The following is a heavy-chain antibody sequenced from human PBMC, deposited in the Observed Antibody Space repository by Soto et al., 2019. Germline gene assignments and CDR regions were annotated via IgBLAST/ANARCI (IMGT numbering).Heavy chain of an antibody. V-gene: IGHV4-34*01. CDR2: INHSGST. CDR3: ARARALYCTNGVCRNWFDP. D-gene: IGHD2-8*01. J-gene: IGHJ5*02. Sequence: SETLSLTCTVYGGSFSGYYGSWIRQPPGKGLEWIGEINHSGSTNYNPSLKSRVTISVDTSKNQFSLKLSSVTAADTAVYYCARARALYCTNGVCRNWFDPWGQGTLVTVSS. CDR1: GGSFSGYY.